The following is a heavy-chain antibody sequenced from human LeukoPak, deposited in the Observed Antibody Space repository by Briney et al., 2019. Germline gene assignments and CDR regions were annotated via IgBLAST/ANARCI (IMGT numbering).Heavy chain of an antibody. CDR1: GGSISSGGYY. Sequence: SQTLSLTCTVSGGSISSGGYYWSWVRQHPGKGLEWIGYIYYSGSTYYNPSLKSRVTISVDTSKNQFSLKLSSVTAADTAVYYCARGVYSGYDFIFDYWGQGTLVTVSS. J-gene: IGHJ4*02. D-gene: IGHD5-12*01. CDR2: IYYSGST. V-gene: IGHV4-31*03. CDR3: ARGVYSGYDFIFDY.